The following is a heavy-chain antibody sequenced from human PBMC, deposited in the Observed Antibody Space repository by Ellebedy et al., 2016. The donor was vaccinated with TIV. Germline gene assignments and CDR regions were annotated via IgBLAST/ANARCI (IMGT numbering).Heavy chain of an antibody. CDR1: GGSIGTYY. CDR2: IYYSGST. Sequence: MPSESLSLTCTVSGGSIGTYYWSWIRQPPGKGLEWIGFIYYSGSTNYNPSLESRVTTSVDTSKNQFSLKLSSVTAADAAVYYCARGLLRWDVWGQGTTVTVSS. CDR3: ARGLLRWDV. V-gene: IGHV4-59*01. D-gene: IGHD3-16*01. J-gene: IGHJ6*02.